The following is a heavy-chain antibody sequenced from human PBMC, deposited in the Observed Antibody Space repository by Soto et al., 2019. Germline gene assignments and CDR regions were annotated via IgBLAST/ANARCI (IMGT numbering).Heavy chain of an antibody. Sequence: ASVKVSCKASGYSFTNYGITWVRQAPGQGLEWMGWISYNGNTNYAQNLQGRVTMTTDTSTNTAYMELRGLSSDDTAVYYCARVEDYFDSSGYNHWGPGTLVTVYS. CDR1: GYSFTNYG. CDR2: ISYNGNT. D-gene: IGHD3-22*01. J-gene: IGHJ5*02. CDR3: ARVEDYFDSSGYNH. V-gene: IGHV1-18*04.